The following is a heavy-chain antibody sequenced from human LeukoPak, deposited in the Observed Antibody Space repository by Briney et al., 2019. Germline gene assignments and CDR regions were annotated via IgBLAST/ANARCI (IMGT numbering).Heavy chain of an antibody. V-gene: IGHV3-30*02. Sequence: PGGSLRLSCAASGFTFSSYGMHWVRQAPGKGLEWVAFIRYDGSNKYYADSVKGRFTISRDNSKNTLYLQMNSLRAEDTAVYYCARMYSSSVRYYYYMDVWGKGTTVTVSS. CDR3: ARMYSSSVRYYYYMDV. D-gene: IGHD6-13*01. CDR1: GFTFSSYG. CDR2: IRYDGSNK. J-gene: IGHJ6*03.